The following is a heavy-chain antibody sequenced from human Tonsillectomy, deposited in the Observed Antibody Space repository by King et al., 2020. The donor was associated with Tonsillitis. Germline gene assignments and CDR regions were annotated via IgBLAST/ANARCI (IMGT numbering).Heavy chain of an antibody. CDR1: GFIFSSYG. Sequence: VQLVESGGGVVQPGGSLRLSCAASGFIFSSYGLHWVRQAPGKGLEWVAFIRYDGRNKYYAGSGKGRFTISRDNSKNTLYLQMNSLRAEDTAVYYCAKDQGYTYGYDAFDIWGQGTMVTVSS. CDR2: IRYDGRNK. D-gene: IGHD5-18*01. V-gene: IGHV3-30*02. J-gene: IGHJ3*02. CDR3: AKDQGYTYGYDAFDI.